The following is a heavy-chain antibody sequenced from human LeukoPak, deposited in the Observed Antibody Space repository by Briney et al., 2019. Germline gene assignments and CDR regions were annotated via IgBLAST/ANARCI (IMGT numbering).Heavy chain of an antibody. CDR1: GFTFSSYA. Sequence: GGSLRLSCAAYGFTFSSYAMHWVRQAPGKGLESVAVISYDGSNKYYADSVKGRFTISRDNSKNTLYMQMNSLRAEDTAVYYCARAIIAVAGTGYYYYGMDVWGQGTTVTVSS. CDR2: ISYDGSNK. V-gene: IGHV3-30*04. D-gene: IGHD6-19*01. J-gene: IGHJ6*02. CDR3: ARAIIAVAGTGYYYYGMDV.